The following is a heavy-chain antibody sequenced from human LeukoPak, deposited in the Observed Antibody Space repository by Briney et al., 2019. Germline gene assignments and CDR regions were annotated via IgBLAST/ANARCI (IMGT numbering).Heavy chain of an antibody. D-gene: IGHD3-10*01. J-gene: IGHJ4*02. CDR3: ATSHMVRGLMRPYFDY. CDR1: GGSINSGAYY. Sequence: PSETLSLTCTVSGGSINSGAYYWSWIRHHPGKGLEWIGYIYYSGSTFYNPSLRSRVTISVDTSKNQFSLKLGSVTAADTAVYYCATSHMVRGLMRPYFDYWGQGTLVTVSS. V-gene: IGHV4-31*03. CDR2: IYYSGST.